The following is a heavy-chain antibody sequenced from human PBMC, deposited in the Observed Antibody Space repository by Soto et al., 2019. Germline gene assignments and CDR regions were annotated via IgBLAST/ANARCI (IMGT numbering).Heavy chain of an antibody. CDR1: GGSITSSY. J-gene: IGHJ5*02. CDR2: IYDTGISGYTPST. Sequence: SETLSLTCTVSGGSITSSYWSWIRRPPGKGLEWIAYIYDTGISGYTPSTSYNPSLKSRVTMSVDTSKSQFSLKLNSVTAANTAVYYCSRLIPRSGWSDWFDPWGPGTLVTVS. V-gene: IGHV4-59*01. CDR3: SRLIPRSGWSDWFDP. D-gene: IGHD6-19*01.